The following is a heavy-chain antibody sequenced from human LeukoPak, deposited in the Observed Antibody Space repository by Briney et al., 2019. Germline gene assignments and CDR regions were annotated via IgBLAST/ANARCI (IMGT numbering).Heavy chain of an antibody. CDR1: GFTFSDYY. J-gene: IGHJ4*02. CDR2: ISSLSGTI. D-gene: IGHD3-16*01. CDR3: VRDQGGAVSY. V-gene: IGHV3-11*04. Sequence: GGSLRLSCAASGFTFSDYYMSWIRQAPGKGLEWVSYISSLSGTINYADSVKGRFIISRDNAKNSMFLQMNSLKAEDTAVYYCVRDQGGAVSYWGQGTLVTVSS.